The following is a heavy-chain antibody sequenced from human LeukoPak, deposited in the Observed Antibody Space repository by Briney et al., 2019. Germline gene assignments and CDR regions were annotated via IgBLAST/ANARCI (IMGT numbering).Heavy chain of an antibody. V-gene: IGHV4-30-2*01. CDR1: GGPISSGGYY. J-gene: IGHJ4*02. D-gene: IGHD3-22*01. Sequence: SETLSLTCTVSGGPISSGGYYWSWIRQPPGKGLEWIGYIYHSGSTYYNPSLKSRVTISVDRSKNQFSLKLSSVTAADTAVYYCARRRGKVVKAYFDYWGQGTLVTVSS. CDR3: ARRRGKVVKAYFDY. CDR2: IYHSGST.